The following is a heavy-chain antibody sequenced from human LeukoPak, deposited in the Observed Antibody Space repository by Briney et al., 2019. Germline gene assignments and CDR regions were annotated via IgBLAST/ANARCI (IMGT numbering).Heavy chain of an antibody. CDR2: IYYSGST. Sequence: SETLSLTCTVSGGSISSSSYYWGWSRQPPGKGLEWIGSIYYSGSTYYNPSLKSRVTISVDTSKNQFSLKLSSVTAADTAVYYCASYGVEMATISDYWGQGTLVTVSS. J-gene: IGHJ4*02. D-gene: IGHD5-24*01. CDR3: ASYGVEMATISDY. CDR1: GGSISSSSYY. V-gene: IGHV4-39*01.